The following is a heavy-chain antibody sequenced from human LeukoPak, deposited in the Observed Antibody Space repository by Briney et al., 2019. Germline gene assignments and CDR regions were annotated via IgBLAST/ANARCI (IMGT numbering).Heavy chain of an antibody. Sequence: ASVRVSCKASGYTFTGYYIHWVRPAPGQGREWMGWINPNSGDTNYAQKFQGRVTMTRDTSISTAYMELNRLTSDDTAVYYCAREEGSYPESLDYWGQGTLVTVSS. J-gene: IGHJ4*02. V-gene: IGHV1-2*02. D-gene: IGHD1-26*01. CDR2: INPNSGDT. CDR3: AREEGSYPESLDY. CDR1: GYTFTGYY.